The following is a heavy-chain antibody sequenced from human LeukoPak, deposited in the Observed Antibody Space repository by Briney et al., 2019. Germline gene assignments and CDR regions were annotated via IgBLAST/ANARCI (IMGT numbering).Heavy chain of an antibody. V-gene: IGHV3-21*01. CDR2: ISNSSYI. CDR3: ARGTSTSCYD. Sequence: GGSLRLSCAACGFTFSSYSMNGVRQAPGKGLEGVSSISNSSYIYYADSVKGRFTIYRDNAKNSLYLQMNSLRAEDTAVYYCARGTSTSCYDWGQGTLVTVSS. CDR1: GFTFSSYS. J-gene: IGHJ4*02. D-gene: IGHD2-2*01.